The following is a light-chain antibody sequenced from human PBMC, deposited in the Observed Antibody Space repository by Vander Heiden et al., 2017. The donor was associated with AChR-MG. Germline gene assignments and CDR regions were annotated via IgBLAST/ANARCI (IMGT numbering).Light chain of an antibody. J-gene: IGLJ3*02. CDR2: DVS. CDR1: SSDVGGYSH. V-gene: IGLV2-14*01. CDR3: SSYTRSGAWV. Sequence: QPPLPHPAPGPGSPGQPSPSPCPGPSSDVGGYSHVSWFQQEPGKAPNILIYDVSDRPSGVSNRFSGSKSGNTASLTISGLQAEDEADYYCSSYTRSGAWVFGGGTKLTVL.